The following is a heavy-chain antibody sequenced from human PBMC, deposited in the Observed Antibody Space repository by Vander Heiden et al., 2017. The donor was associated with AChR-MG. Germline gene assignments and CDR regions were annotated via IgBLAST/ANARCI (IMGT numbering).Heavy chain of an antibody. V-gene: IGHV1-18*01. D-gene: IGHD3-3*01. CDR3: ARGAQTIFGVVIEPYYFDY. CDR1: GYTFTSYG. CDR2: ISAYNGNT. J-gene: IGHJ4*02. Sequence: QVQLVQSGAEVKKPGASVKVSCKSSGYTFTSYGISWVRQAPGQGLEWMGWISAYNGNTDYAQKLQGRVTMTTDTSTSTAYMELRSLRSDDTAVYYCARGAQTIFGVVIEPYYFDYWGQGTLVTVSS.